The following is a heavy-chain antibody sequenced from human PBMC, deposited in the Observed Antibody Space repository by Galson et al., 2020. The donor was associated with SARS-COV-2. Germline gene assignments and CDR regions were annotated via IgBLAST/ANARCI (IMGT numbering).Heavy chain of an antibody. CDR3: ASSLSSWSLSGFDY. Sequence: HGESLKISCKGSGYSFANYWIGWVRQVPGKGLEWMGIIYPDDSDTRFSPSFQGQVTISADKSIRTAYLQWSSLKASDTAMYYCASSLSSWSLSGFDYWGQGTLVTGSS. J-gene: IGHJ4*02. V-gene: IGHV5-51*01. CDR2: IYPDDSDT. D-gene: IGHD6-13*01. CDR1: GYSFANYW.